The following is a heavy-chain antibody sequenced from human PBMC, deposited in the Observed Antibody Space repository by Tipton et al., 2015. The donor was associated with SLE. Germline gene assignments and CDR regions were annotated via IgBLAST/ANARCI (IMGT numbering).Heavy chain of an antibody. Sequence: TLSLTCTVSGGSISSYYWSWIRQPPGRGLGWIGEINHSGRTNYKSSLKSRVTISVDTSKNQFSLKLSSVTAADTAVYYCARGIGAFDIWGQGTMVTVSS. CDR2: INHSGRT. CDR3: ARGIGAFDI. J-gene: IGHJ3*02. CDR1: GGSISSYY. V-gene: IGHV4-34*01.